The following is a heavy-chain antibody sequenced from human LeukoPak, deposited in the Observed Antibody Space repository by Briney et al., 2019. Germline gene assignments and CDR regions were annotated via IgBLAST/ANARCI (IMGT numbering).Heavy chain of an antibody. Sequence: ASVKVSCKASRGTFSSYAISWVRQAPGQGLEWMAGIIPIFGTANYAQKFQGRVTITTDESTSTAYMELSSLRSEDRAVYYCARGAWLGYSYGYVSSFEPWGAGNLVTVS. J-gene: IGHJ5*02. CDR3: ARGAWLGYSYGYVSSFEP. D-gene: IGHD5-18*01. CDR2: IIPIFGTA. V-gene: IGHV1-69*05. CDR1: RGTFSSYA.